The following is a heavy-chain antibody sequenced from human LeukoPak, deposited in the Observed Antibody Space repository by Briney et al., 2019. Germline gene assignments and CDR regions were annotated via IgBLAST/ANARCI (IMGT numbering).Heavy chain of an antibody. V-gene: IGHV4-4*07. CDR3: ARDPGVVTDHYYGLDV. J-gene: IGHJ6*02. Sequence: NPSETLSLTCAVYGGSFSSYYWSWIRQPAGKGLEWIGRLYTSGSTKYNPSLKSRVTMSLDTSKNQLSLKLSSVTAADTAAYYCARDPGVVTDHYYGLDVWGQGTTVTVSS. CDR2: LYTSGST. CDR1: GGSFSSYY. D-gene: IGHD2-21*02.